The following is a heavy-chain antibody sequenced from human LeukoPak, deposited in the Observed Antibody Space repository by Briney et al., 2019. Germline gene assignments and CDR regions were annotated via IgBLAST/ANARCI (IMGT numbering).Heavy chain of an antibody. CDR1: GFTFSSYG. V-gene: IGHV3-33*01. J-gene: IGHJ6*02. Sequence: GGSLRLSCAASGFTFSSYGMHWVRQAPGKGLEWVAVIWYDGSNKYYADSVKGRFTISRDNSKNTLYLQMNSLRAEDTAVYYCARDRVLYCSSTSCHTSGMDVWGQGPRSPSP. CDR3: ARDRVLYCSSTSCHTSGMDV. D-gene: IGHD2-2*01. CDR2: IWYDGSNK.